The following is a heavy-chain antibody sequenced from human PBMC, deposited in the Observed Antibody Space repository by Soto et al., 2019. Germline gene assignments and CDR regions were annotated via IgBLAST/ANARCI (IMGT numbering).Heavy chain of an antibody. V-gene: IGHV4-59*11. J-gene: IGHJ4*02. Sequence: PSETLSLTCTVSGGSISNHYWSWIRQPPGKGLEWIGYIYYNGNTNYNPPLKSRVTMSVDTSKKQISLTLSSVTAAETAADCCKSANWYSEYWGQGTLVTVS. D-gene: IGHD7-27*01. CDR2: IYYNGNT. CDR3: KSANWYSEY. CDR1: GGSISNHY.